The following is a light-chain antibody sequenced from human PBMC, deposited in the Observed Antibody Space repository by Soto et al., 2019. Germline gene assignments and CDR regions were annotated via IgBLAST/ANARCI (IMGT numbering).Light chain of an antibody. Sequence: QSVLTQPPSVSGAPGQRVTISCTGSRSNIGAGYDVHWYQQLPGTAPKILIYGNSNRPSGVPDRFSGSKSGTSASLAITGLQADDEADYYCQSYDSSLREVFGGGTKLTVL. CDR2: GNS. V-gene: IGLV1-40*01. CDR3: QSYDSSLREV. CDR1: RSNIGAGYD. J-gene: IGLJ3*02.